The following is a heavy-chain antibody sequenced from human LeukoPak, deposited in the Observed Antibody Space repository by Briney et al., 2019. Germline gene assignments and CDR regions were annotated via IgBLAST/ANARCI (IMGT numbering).Heavy chain of an antibody. J-gene: IGHJ4*02. D-gene: IGHD6-13*01. Sequence: ASVKVSCKTSGYTFSTYDINWLRQAAGQGLEWMGWMNPNSANTGFAQKFQGRAAITRDTSTSTAYMELRSLRSDDTAVYYCAREKRAAGTGPLDYWGQGTLVTVSS. V-gene: IGHV1-8*02. CDR3: AREKRAAGTGPLDY. CDR1: GYTFSTYD. CDR2: MNPNSANT.